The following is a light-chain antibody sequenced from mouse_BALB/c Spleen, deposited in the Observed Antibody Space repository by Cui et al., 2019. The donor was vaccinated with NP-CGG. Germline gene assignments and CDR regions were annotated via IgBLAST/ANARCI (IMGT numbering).Light chain of an antibody. CDR1: TWAVTTSNY. CDR3: ALWYSNHWV. Sequence: AVVTPESSLPTSPGGTVPLPCRPNTWAVTTSNYANRVPRKPDHLFPGLIGGINNRAPGVPALTITGAQTEDEAIYFCALWYSNHWVFGGGTKLTVL. J-gene: IGLJ1*01. V-gene: IGLV1*01. CDR2: GIN.